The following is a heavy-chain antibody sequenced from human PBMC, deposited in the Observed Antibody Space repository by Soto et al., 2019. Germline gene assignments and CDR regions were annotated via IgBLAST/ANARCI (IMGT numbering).Heavy chain of an antibody. CDR2: IYYSGST. CDR1: GGSISSSSYY. D-gene: IGHD3-3*01. J-gene: IGHJ5*02. Sequence: QLQLQESGPGLVKPSETLSLTCTVSGGSISSSSYYWGWIRQPPGKGLEWIGSIYYSGSTYYNPSLKSRVTLSVDTSKNQFSLKLSSVTAADTAVYYCARLRGRYDFWSGYFVGCWFDPWGQGTLVTVSS. CDR3: ARLRGRYDFWSGYFVGCWFDP. V-gene: IGHV4-39*01.